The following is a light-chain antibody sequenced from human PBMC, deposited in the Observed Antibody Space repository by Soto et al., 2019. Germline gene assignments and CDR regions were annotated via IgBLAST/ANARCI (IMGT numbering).Light chain of an antibody. V-gene: IGKV1-33*01. Sequence: DIQMTQSPSSLSASVGNRVTITCQASRDISIYLNWYQQKPGNPPKLLVYDASNLQTGVPSRFSGSGSGTHFTFPISSLQPEDIATYYCQQYDNFPPYTFGQGTKLEIK. CDR1: RDISIY. CDR3: QQYDNFPPYT. J-gene: IGKJ2*01. CDR2: DAS.